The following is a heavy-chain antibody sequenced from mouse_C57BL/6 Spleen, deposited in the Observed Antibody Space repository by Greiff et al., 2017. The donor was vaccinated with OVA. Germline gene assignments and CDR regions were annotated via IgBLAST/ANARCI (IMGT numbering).Heavy chain of an antibody. Sequence: QVQLQQSGPELVKPGASVKISCKASGYTFTDYYINWVKQRPGQGLEWIGWIFPGSGSTYYTEKFKGKATLTVDKSSSTAYMLLSSLTSEDAAVDVCASAYYYGSSYGLAYWGQGTLVTVSA. CDR1: GYTFTDYY. CDR3: ASAYYYGSSYGLAY. J-gene: IGHJ3*01. V-gene: IGHV1-75*01. CDR2: IFPGSGST. D-gene: IGHD1-1*01.